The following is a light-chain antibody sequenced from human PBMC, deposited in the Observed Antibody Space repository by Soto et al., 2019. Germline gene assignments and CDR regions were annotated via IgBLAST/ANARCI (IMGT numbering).Light chain of an antibody. CDR1: QSVSSSY. CDR2: GAS. CDR3: QQYGSSRT. J-gene: IGKJ1*01. V-gene: IGKV3-20*01. Sequence: EIVLTQSPGTLSLSPGERATLSCRASQSVSSSYLAWYQQKPGQAPRLLIYGASSRATGIPDRFSGSGSGTDFTLTISRLEPEDFAVYYFQQYGSSRTFGQGTKV.